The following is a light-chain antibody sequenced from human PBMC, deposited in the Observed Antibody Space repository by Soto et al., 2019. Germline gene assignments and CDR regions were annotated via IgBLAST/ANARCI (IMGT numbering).Light chain of an antibody. CDR2: DGS. CDR3: QRYNFYPLT. CDR1: QSVYNW. V-gene: IGKV1-5*01. J-gene: IGKJ4*01. Sequence: DIQMTQSPSTLSASVGDRVTITCRASQSVYNWLAWYQLKPGKAPKLLIYDGSNLASGVPSRFSGSGSGAEFTLTITSVQPDDFATYCCQRYNFYPLTFGGGTKVEIK.